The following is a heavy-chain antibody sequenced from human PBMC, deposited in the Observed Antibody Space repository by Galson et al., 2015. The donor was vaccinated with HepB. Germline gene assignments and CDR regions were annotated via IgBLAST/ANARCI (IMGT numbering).Heavy chain of an antibody. Sequence: SVKVSCKASGYTFSTYSITWVRQAPGQGLEWMGWMSPDNRDTNYARKFQGRVTMTTDTFTSTAYMEIRSLRSDDTAVYYCARGALVGVVGGSLNNWFDPWGQGTLVTVSS. J-gene: IGHJ5*02. CDR2: MSPDNRDT. CDR3: ARGALVGVVGGSLNNWFDP. CDR1: GYTFSTYS. V-gene: IGHV1-18*01. D-gene: IGHD2-15*01.